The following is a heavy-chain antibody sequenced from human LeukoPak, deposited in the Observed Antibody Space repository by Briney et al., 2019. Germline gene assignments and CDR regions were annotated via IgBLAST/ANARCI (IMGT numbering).Heavy chain of an antibody. D-gene: IGHD6-13*01. V-gene: IGHV1-3*02. J-gene: IGHJ4*02. CDR3: ARGAHYSSTSWYYFDY. CDR2: SNAGNGNT. CDR1: GYTFTSYA. Sequence: ASVKVSCKASGYTFTSYAMHWVRQAPGQRLEWMGWSNAGNGNTKYSQEFQGRVTITRDTSASTAYMELSSLRSEDMAVYYCARGAHYSSTSWYYFDYWGQGTLVTVSS.